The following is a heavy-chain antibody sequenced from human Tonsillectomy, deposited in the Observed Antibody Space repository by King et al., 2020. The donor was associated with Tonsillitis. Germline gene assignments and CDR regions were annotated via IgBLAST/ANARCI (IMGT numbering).Heavy chain of an antibody. CDR3: ARDRVVATIFDY. V-gene: IGHV3-21*01. CDR2: ISSSSSYI. Sequence: VQLVESGGGLVKPGGSLRLSCAASGFTFSSYSMNWVRQAPGKGLEWVSSISSSSSYIYYADSVKGRFTISRDNAKNSLYLQMNSLRAEDTAVYYCARDRVVATIFDYWGQGTLVTVSS. D-gene: IGHD5-12*01. CDR1: GFTFSSYS. J-gene: IGHJ4*02.